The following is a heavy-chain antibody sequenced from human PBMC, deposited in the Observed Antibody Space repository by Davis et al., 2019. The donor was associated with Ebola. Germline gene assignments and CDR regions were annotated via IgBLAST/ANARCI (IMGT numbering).Heavy chain of an antibody. J-gene: IGHJ4*02. Sequence: GESLKISCAASGFTFSSYAMHWVRQAPGKGLEWVAVISFDGSTKYDADSVKGRFTISRDNSKNTLYLQMNNLRAEDTAVYYCARDGEYCTNGICSTYFDNWGQGTLVTVSS. D-gene: IGHD2-8*01. CDR2: ISFDGSTK. CDR3: ARDGEYCTNGICSTYFDN. CDR1: GFTFSSYA. V-gene: IGHV3-30*14.